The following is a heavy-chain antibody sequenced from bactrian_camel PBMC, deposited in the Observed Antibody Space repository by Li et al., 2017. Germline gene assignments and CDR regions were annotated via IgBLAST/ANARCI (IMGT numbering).Heavy chain of an antibody. J-gene: IGHJ6*01. V-gene: IGHV3S53*01. CDR1: GNIVGPMC. Sequence: HVQLVESGGGSVQTGGSLRISCEASGNIVGPMCMGWFRQALGKEREAIASIDSTGRTSYSESVKGRFTISRDVAKNVLWLQMNSLKPEDTAMYYCAADCLPYGAGRVPDFGYWGQGTQVTV. CDR3: AADCLPYGAGRVPDFGY. CDR2: IDSTGRT. D-gene: IGHD1*01.